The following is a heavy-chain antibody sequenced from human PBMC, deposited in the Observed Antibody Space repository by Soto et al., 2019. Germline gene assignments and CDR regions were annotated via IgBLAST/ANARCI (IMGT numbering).Heavy chain of an antibody. J-gene: IGHJ4*02. V-gene: IGHV3-11*06. Sequence: GGSLRLSCTASGFTFSDYYMNWFRQAPGKGLEWVSYISSTSAYTKYADSVKGRFTISRDNAENLLYLQMSSLRAEDTAVYYCVKDCEQLAPVYYFDYWGQGTLVTVSS. CDR3: VKDCEQLAPVYYFDY. CDR1: GFTFSDYY. D-gene: IGHD6-13*01. CDR2: ISSTSAYT.